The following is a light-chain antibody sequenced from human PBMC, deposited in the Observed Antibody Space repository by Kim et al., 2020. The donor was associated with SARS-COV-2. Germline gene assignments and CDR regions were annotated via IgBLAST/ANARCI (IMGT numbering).Light chain of an antibody. V-gene: IGLV1-40*01. CDR2: TNI. CDR3: QSYDSSLGGSV. CDR1: TSNIGAGYD. Sequence: GVTISCTGSTSNIGAGYDVHWYQQLPGAAPKLLIYTNINRPAGVPDRFFGSKSGTSASLAITGLQAADEADYYCQSYDSSLGGSVFGGGTQLTVL. J-gene: IGLJ2*01.